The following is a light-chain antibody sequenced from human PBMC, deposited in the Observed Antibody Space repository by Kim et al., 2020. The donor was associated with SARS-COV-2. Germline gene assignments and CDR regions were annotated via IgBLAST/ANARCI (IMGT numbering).Light chain of an antibody. CDR2: DVS. J-gene: IGLJ3*02. V-gene: IGLV2-14*04. Sequence: GPSITISSTGTSIDVGGYNYVSWYQQHPGKAPKLMIYDVSKRPSGVSNRFSGSKSGNTASLTISGLQAEDEADYYCSSYTSSSTWVFGGGTKLTVL. CDR3: SSYTSSSTWV. CDR1: SIDVGGYNY.